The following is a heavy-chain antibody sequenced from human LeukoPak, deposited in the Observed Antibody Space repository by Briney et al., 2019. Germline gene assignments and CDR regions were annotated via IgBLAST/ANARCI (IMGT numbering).Heavy chain of an antibody. Sequence: SVKVSWKASGYTFTGYYMHWERQAPGQGLEWMGGIIPFFCTVNYAQKFQGRVTITADKSTSTAYMELSSLRSEDTAVYYCARDGVETYYDILTGHPYYYYMDVWGKGTTVTVSS. J-gene: IGHJ6*03. CDR3: ARDGVETYYDILTGHPYYYYMDV. CDR2: IIPFFCTV. V-gene: IGHV1-69*06. D-gene: IGHD3-9*01. CDR1: GYTFTGYY.